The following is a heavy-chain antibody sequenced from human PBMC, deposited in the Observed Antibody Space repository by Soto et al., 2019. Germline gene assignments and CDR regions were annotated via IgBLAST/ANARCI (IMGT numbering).Heavy chain of an antibody. CDR3: ARAYDFWSGSDHFDY. Sequence: HPGGSLRLSCAASGFIFSSYEMNWVRQAPGKGLEWVSYISSSVSTIYYTDSVKGRFTISRDNAKNSLYLQMNSLRVEDTAVYYCARAYDFWSGSDHFDYWGQGTLVTVSS. CDR1: GFIFSSYE. D-gene: IGHD3-3*01. CDR2: ISSSVSTI. V-gene: IGHV3-48*03. J-gene: IGHJ4*02.